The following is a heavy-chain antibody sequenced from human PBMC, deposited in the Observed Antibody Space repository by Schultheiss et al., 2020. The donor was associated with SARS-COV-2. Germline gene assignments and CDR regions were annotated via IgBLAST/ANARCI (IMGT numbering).Heavy chain of an antibody. J-gene: IGHJ5*02. CDR1: GFTFSSYA. V-gene: IGHV3-30*04. CDR2: VSDDGNNK. CDR3: ARGYSGWRSEWFDP. Sequence: GGSLRLSCAASGFTFSSYAVHWVRQAPGKGLEWVAVVSDDGNNKYYADSVKGRFTVSRDNSKNAFYLQMNSLRTEDTAVYYCARGYSGWRSEWFDPWGQGTLVTVSS. D-gene: IGHD6-19*01.